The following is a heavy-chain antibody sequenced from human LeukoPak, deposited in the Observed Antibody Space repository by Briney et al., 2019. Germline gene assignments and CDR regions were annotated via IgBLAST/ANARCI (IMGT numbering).Heavy chain of an antibody. D-gene: IGHD6-13*01. CDR2: IYYTGST. V-gene: IGHV4-59*01. J-gene: IGHJ4*02. Sequence: PSETLSLTCTVSGGSISTFYWSWVRQPPGKGLEWIGYIYYTGSTNYNPSLKSRVTISVDTSKNQFSLKLSSVTAADTAVYYCARGSAGGAFDYWGQGTLVTVSS. CDR3: ARGSAGGAFDY. CDR1: GGSISTFY.